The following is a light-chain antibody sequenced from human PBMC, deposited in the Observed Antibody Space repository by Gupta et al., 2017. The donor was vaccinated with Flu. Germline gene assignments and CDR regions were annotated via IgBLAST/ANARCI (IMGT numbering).Light chain of an antibody. CDR2: AKN. CDR3: NSRDSTDNHQAV. CDR1: SLRNAY. J-gene: IGLJ2*01. V-gene: IGLV3-19*01. Sequence: QKVSSTCQGDSLRNAYASWYQQKPGQAPVLVIYAKNIRPSVSPDRVSGSSSGNTASLTITGAQAEDEADYYCNSRDSTDNHQAVFGGGTKLTVL.